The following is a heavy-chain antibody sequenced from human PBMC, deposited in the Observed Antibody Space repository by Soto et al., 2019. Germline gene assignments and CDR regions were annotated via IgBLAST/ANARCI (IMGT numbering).Heavy chain of an antibody. D-gene: IGHD5-18*01. CDR3: ARDYDVNTALNYWYFDL. Sequence: QVQLQESGPGLVTASETLTLTCTISGGSIYNYYWTWVRQPPGKGLEWIGRIYPSGRAHYNPSLQSRVTLSVDVSKNQFSLRVNSVTATDTAIYFCARDYDVNTALNYWYFDLWGRGTLVTVSS. V-gene: IGHV4-4*07. CDR2: IYPSGRA. J-gene: IGHJ2*01. CDR1: GGSIYNYY.